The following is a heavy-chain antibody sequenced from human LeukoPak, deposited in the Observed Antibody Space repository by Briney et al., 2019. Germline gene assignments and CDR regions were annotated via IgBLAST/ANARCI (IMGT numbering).Heavy chain of an antibody. CDR3: ARAVQYYGSGSHDY. J-gene: IGHJ4*02. CDR2: IDPRSGTT. V-gene: IGHV1-46*01. Sequence: ASVTVSCKASGYTFTGYYMHWVRQAPGQGLEWMGIIDPRSGTTTYAQRFQGSVTMTRDMSTRTVYMELSSLRSEDTAMYYCARAVQYYGSGSHDYWGQGTLVTVSS. CDR1: GYTFTGYY. D-gene: IGHD3-10*01.